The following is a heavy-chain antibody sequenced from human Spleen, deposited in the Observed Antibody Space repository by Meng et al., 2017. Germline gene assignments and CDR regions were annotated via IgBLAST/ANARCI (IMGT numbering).Heavy chain of an antibody. J-gene: IGHJ5*02. CDR3: ARDGSISWFYH. CDR1: GYSISSGYY. D-gene: IGHD2-15*01. Sequence: SETLSLTCTVSGYSISSGYYWAWIRQPPGKGLEWIGNIYHSGSTYYNLSLKSRVTISVDTSKTQSSLKLSSMTAADTAVYYCARDGSISWFYHWGQGVPVTVSS. V-gene: IGHV4-38-2*02. CDR2: IYHSGST.